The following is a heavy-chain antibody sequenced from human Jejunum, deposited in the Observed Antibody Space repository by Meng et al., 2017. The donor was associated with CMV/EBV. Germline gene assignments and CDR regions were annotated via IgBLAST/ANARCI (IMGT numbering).Heavy chain of an antibody. Sequence: SSNTAAGNWIRQSPSRGLGWLGRTYYRSKWNNDYALSVKSRMTINRDTSKNQFSLQLNSVTLEDTAVYYCARGYCSGGSSKSCMDVWGQGTTVTVSS. V-gene: IGHV6-1*01. D-gene: IGHD2-15*01. CDR2: TYYRSKWNN. CDR1: SSNTAA. J-gene: IGHJ6*02. CDR3: ARGYCSGGSSKSCMDV.